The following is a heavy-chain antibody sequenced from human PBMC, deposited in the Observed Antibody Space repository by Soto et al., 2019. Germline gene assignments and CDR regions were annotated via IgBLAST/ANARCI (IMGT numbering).Heavy chain of an antibody. CDR3: ARESTTTVTTDY. J-gene: IGHJ4*02. Sequence: EVQLVESGGGLVKPGGSLRLSCAASGFTFSSYSMNWVRQAPGKGLEWVSSISSSSSYIYYADSVKGRFTISRDNAKNSLYLQMNSLRAEDTAVYYCARESTTTVTTDYWGQGTLVTVSS. D-gene: IGHD4-17*01. V-gene: IGHV3-21*01. CDR2: ISSSSSYI. CDR1: GFTFSSYS.